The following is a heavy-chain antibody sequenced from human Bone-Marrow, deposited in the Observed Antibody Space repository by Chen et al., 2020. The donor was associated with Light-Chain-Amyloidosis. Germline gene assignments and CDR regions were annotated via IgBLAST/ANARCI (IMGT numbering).Heavy chain of an antibody. CDR3: AKDISYDDILPGYPADAFDI. CDR2: ISGSGGSR. V-gene: IGHV3-23*04. J-gene: IGHJ3*02. CDR1: GFAFSSYA. Sequence: EVQLVESGGGLLQRGGSLRLSCAASGFAFSSYAMSWVRQAPGKGLEWVSTISGSGGSRYYGDSVKVRLTISRDNCKNALFLQMNSLGAEDTAVYYCAKDISYDDILPGYPADAFDIWGQGTMVTVSS. D-gene: IGHD3-9*01.